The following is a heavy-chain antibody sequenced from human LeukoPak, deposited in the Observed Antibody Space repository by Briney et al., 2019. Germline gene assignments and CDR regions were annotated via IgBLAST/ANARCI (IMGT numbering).Heavy chain of an antibody. CDR3: AGGSQQLVRSPNWFDP. Sequence: SVKVSCKASGYTFTSYGISWVRQAPGQGLEWMGGIIPIFGTANYAQKFQGRVTITADESTSTAYMELSSLRSEDTAVYYCAGGSQQLVRSPNWFDPWGQGTLVTVSS. CDR1: GYTFTSYG. V-gene: IGHV1-69*13. D-gene: IGHD6-13*01. J-gene: IGHJ5*02. CDR2: IIPIFGTA.